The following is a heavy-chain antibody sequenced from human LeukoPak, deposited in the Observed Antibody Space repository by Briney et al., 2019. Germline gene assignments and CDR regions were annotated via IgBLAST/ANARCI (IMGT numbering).Heavy chain of an antibody. J-gene: IGHJ4*02. Sequence: ASVKVSCKASEYTFSGYNMHWVRQAPGQGLEWVGWINPNSGGTNYAQKFQGRVTMTRDTSISTAYMELSRLRSDDTAAYYCARELYYDSSGYYSDYWGQGTLVTVSS. D-gene: IGHD3-22*01. V-gene: IGHV1-2*02. CDR2: INPNSGGT. CDR3: ARELYYDSSGYYSDY. CDR1: EYTFSGYN.